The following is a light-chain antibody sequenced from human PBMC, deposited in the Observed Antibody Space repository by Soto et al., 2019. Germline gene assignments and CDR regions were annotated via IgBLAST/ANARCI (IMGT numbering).Light chain of an antibody. Sequence: EIVMTQSPATLSVSPGGRATLSCRASQSISDTLAWYQQKPGQAPRLLIHGASTRAPGFPARFSGSGSGTDFTLTISSLQSEDFAGYYCQQYDNWPWTFGQGTKVEIK. J-gene: IGKJ1*01. CDR3: QQYDNWPWT. CDR2: GAS. CDR1: QSISDT. V-gene: IGKV3-15*01.